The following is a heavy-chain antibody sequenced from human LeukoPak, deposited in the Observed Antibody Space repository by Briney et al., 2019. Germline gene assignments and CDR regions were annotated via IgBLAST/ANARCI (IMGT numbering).Heavy chain of an antibody. CDR3: AKDAGDYSYYYYGMDV. D-gene: IGHD4-17*01. CDR1: GFTFSSYA. Sequence: GGSLRLSCAASGFTFSSYAMSWVRQAPGKGLEWVSAISGSGGSTYYADSVKGRFTISRDSSKKTLYLQMNSLRAEDTAVYYCAKDAGDYSYYYYGMDVWGKGTTVTVSS. CDR2: ISGSGGST. V-gene: IGHV3-23*01. J-gene: IGHJ6*04.